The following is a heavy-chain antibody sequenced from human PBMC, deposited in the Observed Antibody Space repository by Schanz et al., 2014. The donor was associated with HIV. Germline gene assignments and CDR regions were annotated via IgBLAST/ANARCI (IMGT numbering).Heavy chain of an antibody. V-gene: IGHV3-23*01. CDR3: AIRTPMVTFGAFDI. D-gene: IGHD5-18*01. J-gene: IGHJ3*02. CDR2: IGGSRGGT. CDR1: GFNFNNYA. Sequence: EVQLLESGGGLVQPGGSLRLSCAASGFNFNNYAMTWVRQAPGKGLEWVSGIGGSRGGTYYADSVKGRFTISRDTSKKTLYLQMNSLRADDTAVYFCAIRTPMVTFGAFDIWGRGTWVTVSS.